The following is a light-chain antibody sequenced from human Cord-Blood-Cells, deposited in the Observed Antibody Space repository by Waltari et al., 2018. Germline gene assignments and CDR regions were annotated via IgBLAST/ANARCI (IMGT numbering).Light chain of an antibody. V-gene: IGLV1-47*01. CDR2: RNN. Sequence: QSVLTQPPSASGTPGQRVTISCSGSSSNIGSNYVYWYQQLPGTAPNLLIYRNNPRPSGVPDRFSGSKAGTSASLAISGLRSEDEADYYCAAWDDSLSGQVFGTGTKVTVL. CDR1: SSNIGSNY. CDR3: AAWDDSLSGQV. J-gene: IGLJ1*01.